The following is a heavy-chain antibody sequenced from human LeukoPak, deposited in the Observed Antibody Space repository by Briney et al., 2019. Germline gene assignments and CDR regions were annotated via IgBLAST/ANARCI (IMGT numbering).Heavy chain of an antibody. Sequence: GGSLRLSCAASGFTFSSYSMNSVRQAPGKGLEWVSSISGSSSSIYYADSVKGRFTISRDNAKNSLYLQMNSLRDEDTAVYYCARDYYDSSGFVEYFQHWGQGTLVTVSS. CDR1: GFTFSSYS. V-gene: IGHV3-48*02. D-gene: IGHD3-22*01. CDR3: ARDYYDSSGFVEYFQH. J-gene: IGHJ1*01. CDR2: ISGSSSSI.